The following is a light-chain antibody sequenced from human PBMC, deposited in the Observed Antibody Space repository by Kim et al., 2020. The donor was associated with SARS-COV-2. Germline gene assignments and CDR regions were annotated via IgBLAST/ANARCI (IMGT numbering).Light chain of an antibody. J-gene: IGKJ1*01. V-gene: IGKV1-5*03. CDR3: QQYNNYLGT. CDR2: KAS. CDR1: QSINYW. Sequence: AAVGDRVTITCRASQSINYWLAWYQQKPGKAPKLLIHKASTLHSGVPSRFSGSGSGTEFTLTISSLQPDDFATYYCQQYNNYLGTFGQGTKVDIK.